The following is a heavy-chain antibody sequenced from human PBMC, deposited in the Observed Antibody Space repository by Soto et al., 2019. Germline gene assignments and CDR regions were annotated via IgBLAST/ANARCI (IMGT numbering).Heavy chain of an antibody. D-gene: IGHD2-15*01. CDR2: IIPILGIA. CDR1: GGSFSSYT. CDR3: ASVVVAATPANYNLDY. J-gene: IGHJ4*02. V-gene: IGHV1-69*02. Sequence: QVQLVQSGAEVKKPESSVKVSCKASGGSFSSYTISWVRQAPGQGLEWMGRIIPILGIANYAQKFQGRAMITAEKSTSTAYIERSSLAAVDTAVYYCASVVVAATPANYNLDYVGQETLVAVSS.